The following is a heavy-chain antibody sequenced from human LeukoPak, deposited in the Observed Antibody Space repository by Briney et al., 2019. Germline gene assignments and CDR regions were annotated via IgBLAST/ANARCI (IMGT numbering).Heavy chain of an antibody. CDR2: ISTYTGHT. CDR3: AGANGDYPD. D-gene: IGHD4-17*01. CDR1: GNTFTTYG. J-gene: IGHJ4*02. V-gene: IGHV1-18*01. Sequence: GAAVKVSRQSSGNTFTTYGISWVRQAPGQGLEWMGWISTYTGHTTVAQNFRGRVTLTTDTSTTTVYMELRNLRSDDTAVYYCAGANGDYPDWGQGTLVPVPS.